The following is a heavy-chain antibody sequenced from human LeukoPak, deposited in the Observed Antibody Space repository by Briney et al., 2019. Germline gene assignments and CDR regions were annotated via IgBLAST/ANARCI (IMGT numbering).Heavy chain of an antibody. V-gene: IGHV1-8*03. D-gene: IGHD1-20*01. CDR1: GYTFTNFD. Sequence: ASVKVSCKTSGYTFTNFDINWVRHTTGHGPEWMGWVNCDNGNTRYARKFQGRVAIARDTSTSTVYLELNNLSSDDTAMYYCTRGPFLNGNAYNWFDPWGQGTLVTVSS. J-gene: IGHJ5*02. CDR2: VNCDNGNT. CDR3: TRGPFLNGNAYNWFDP.